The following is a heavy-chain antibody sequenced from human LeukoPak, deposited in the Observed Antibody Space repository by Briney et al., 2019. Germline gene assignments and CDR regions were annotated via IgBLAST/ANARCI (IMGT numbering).Heavy chain of an antibody. CDR3: ARSPRLGRYGYGPWELPVSYFDY. CDR2: IYYSGST. Sequence: SETLSLSCNVSGGSISSNYWSWIRQPPGKGLEWIGYIYYSGSTNYNPSLKSRVTISVDTSKNQFSLKLSSVTAAETAVYYCARSPRLGRYGYGPWELPVSYFDYWGQGTLVTVSS. V-gene: IGHV4-59*08. D-gene: IGHD1-26*01. CDR1: GGSISSNY. J-gene: IGHJ4*02.